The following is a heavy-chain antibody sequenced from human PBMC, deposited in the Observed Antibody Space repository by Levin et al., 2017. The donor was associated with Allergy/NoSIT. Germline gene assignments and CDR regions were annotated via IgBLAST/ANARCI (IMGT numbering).Heavy chain of an antibody. Sequence: PGGSLRLSCVVSGFTFDDYAIHWVRQTPGKGLEWVSGIFWRTEGTGYADSVNGRFTISRDKAKNSLYLEMNSLRGEDTALYYCVRDMAPGGADVWGQGTTVTVSS. CDR2: IFWRTEGT. D-gene: IGHD4-17*01. V-gene: IGHV3-9*01. CDR3: VRDMAPGGADV. J-gene: IGHJ6*02. CDR1: GFTFDDYA.